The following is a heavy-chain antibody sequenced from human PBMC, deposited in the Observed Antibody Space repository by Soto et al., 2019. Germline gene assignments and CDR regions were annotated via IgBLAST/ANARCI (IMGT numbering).Heavy chain of an antibody. Sequence: QTLSLPCSISRYSVAIKSAAWNLIRPSPSRGIEWLGRTYYSSKWYIEYAVSVKSRITINPDTSKNRFSLQLTSVTPDDTAMYYCASTQSVYDYWGQGTQVTVSS. D-gene: IGHD3-16*01. CDR2: TYYSSKWYI. CDR1: RYSVAIKSAA. J-gene: IGHJ4*02. V-gene: IGHV6-1*01. CDR3: ASTQSVYDY.